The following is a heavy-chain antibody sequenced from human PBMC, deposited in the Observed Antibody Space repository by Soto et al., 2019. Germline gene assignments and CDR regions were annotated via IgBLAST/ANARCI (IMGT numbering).Heavy chain of an antibody. V-gene: IGHV4-61*01. CDR2: IYYSGST. CDR1: GGSVSSGSHY. J-gene: IGHJ5*02. CDR3: ARDRWFDP. Sequence: SETLSLTCTVSGGSVSSGSHYWSWIRQPPGKGLEWIGYIYYSGSTNYKPSLKSRVTISADTSKNQFSLKLSSVTAADTAVYYCARDRWFDPWGQGTLVTVSS.